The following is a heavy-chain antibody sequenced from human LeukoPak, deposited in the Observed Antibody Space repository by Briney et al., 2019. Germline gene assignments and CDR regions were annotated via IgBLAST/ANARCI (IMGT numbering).Heavy chain of an antibody. CDR3: ARDSGYIVVVPAAGLPDY. CDR1: GFTFSTYA. CDR2: ISYDGSNK. V-gene: IGHV3-30-3*01. Sequence: GGSLRLSCAASGFTFSTYAMHWVRQAPGKGLEWVAVISYDGSNKYYADSVKGRFTISRDNSNNTLYLQMNSLRAEDTAVYYCARDSGYIVVVPAAGLPDYWGQGTLVTVSS. D-gene: IGHD2-2*01. J-gene: IGHJ4*02.